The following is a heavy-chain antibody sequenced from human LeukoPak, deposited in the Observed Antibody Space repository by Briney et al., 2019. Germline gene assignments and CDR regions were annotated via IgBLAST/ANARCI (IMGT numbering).Heavy chain of an antibody. V-gene: IGHV3-23*01. CDR1: GFTFSSYA. J-gene: IGHJ4*02. CDR3: AKGQVEVVPAAIFDY. CDR2: ISGSGGST. Sequence: TGGSLRLSCAASGFTFSSYAMSWVRQAPGKGLEWVSGISGSGGSTYYADSVKGRFTISRDNSKNTLYLQMNSLRAEDTAVYYCAKGQVEVVPAAIFDYWGQGTLVTVSS. D-gene: IGHD2-2*01.